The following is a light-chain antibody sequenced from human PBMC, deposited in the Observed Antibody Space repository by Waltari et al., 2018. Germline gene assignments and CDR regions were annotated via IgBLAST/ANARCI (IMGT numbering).Light chain of an antibody. Sequence: QPVLTQSSSTSASLGSSVQLTCTLDSGHSTYIIAWHQQQAGKAPRYLMKREDSGNYNKGSGVPDRFSGSSSGADRYLAIFNLQSEDEADYYCETWDSNTRVFGGGTKLTVL. CDR1: SGHSTYI. CDR2: REDSGNY. CDR3: ETWDSNTRV. J-gene: IGLJ3*02. V-gene: IGLV4-60*03.